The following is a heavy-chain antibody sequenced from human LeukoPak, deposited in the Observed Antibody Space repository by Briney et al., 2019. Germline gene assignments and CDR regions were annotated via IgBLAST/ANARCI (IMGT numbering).Heavy chain of an antibody. CDR1: GFTFKFYS. CDR3: VRVGTSFDI. CDR2: TSTNTTTI. V-gene: IGHV3-48*01. Sequence: GGSLRLSCAASGFTFKFYSMNWVRQAPGKGLEWVSYTSTNTTTIYYADSVKGRFTISRDNAKNSLYLQMNSLRVEDTAVYYCVRVGTSFDIWGQGTMVTVSS. J-gene: IGHJ3*02. D-gene: IGHD7-27*01.